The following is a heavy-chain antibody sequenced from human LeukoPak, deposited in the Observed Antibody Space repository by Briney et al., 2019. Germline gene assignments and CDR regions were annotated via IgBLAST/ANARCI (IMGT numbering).Heavy chain of an antibody. J-gene: IGHJ6*02. CDR3: HQYCGGDCPLYYYYGMDV. Sequence: PETLSLTCAVYGGSFSGYYWSWIRQPPGKGLEWIGEINHSGSTNYNPSLKSRVTISVDTSKNQFSLKLSSVTAADTAVYYCHQYCGGDCPLYYYYGMDVWGQGTTVTVSS. V-gene: IGHV4-34*01. D-gene: IGHD2-21*02. CDR2: INHSGST. CDR1: GGSFSGYY.